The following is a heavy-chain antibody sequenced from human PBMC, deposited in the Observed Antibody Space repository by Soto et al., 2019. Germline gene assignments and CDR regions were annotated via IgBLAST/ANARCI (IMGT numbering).Heavy chain of an antibody. CDR1: GGSFSGYY. CDR2: INHSGST. D-gene: IGHD5-18*01. J-gene: IGHJ4*02. Sequence: PSETLSLTCAVYGGSFSGYYWSWIRQPPGKGLEWIGEINHSGSTNYNPSLKSRVTISVDTSKNQFSLKLSSVTAADTAVYYCARGPALFGGNTAMVINFDYWGQGTLVTVS. V-gene: IGHV4-34*01. CDR3: ARGPALFGGNTAMVINFDY.